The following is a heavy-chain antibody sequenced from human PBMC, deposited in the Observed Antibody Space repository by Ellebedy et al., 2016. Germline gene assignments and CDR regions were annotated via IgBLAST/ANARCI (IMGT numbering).Heavy chain of an antibody. CDR1: GYSFTSYW. CDR3: ATSRGGLQVFDY. V-gene: IGHV5-10-1*01. J-gene: IGHJ4*02. D-gene: IGHD5-24*01. Sequence: GESLKISCKGSGYSFTSYWISWVRQMPGKGLEWMGRIDPSDSYTNYSPSFQGHVTISADKSISTAYLQWSSLKASDTAMYYCATSRGGLQVFDYWGQGTLVTVSS. CDR2: IDPSDSYT.